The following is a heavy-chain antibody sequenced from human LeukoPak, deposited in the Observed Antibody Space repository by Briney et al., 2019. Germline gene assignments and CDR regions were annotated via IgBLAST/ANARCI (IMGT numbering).Heavy chain of an antibody. J-gene: IGHJ4*02. CDR3: ARDDSSGYYSNVD. CDR2: IIPIFGTA. Sequence: SVKVSCKASGGTFSSYAISWVRQAPGQGLEWMVGIIPIFGTANYAQKFQGRVTITADESTSTAYMELSSLRSEDTAVYYCARDDSSGYYSNVDWGQGTLVTVSS. CDR1: GGTFSSYA. V-gene: IGHV1-69*13. D-gene: IGHD3-22*01.